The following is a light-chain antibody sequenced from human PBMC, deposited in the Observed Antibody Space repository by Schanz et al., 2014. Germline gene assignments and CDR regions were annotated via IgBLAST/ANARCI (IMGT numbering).Light chain of an antibody. J-gene: IGLJ2*01. V-gene: IGLV2-14*01. CDR2: DVS. Sequence: QSALTQPASVSGSPGQSITISCTGTSSDVGGYNYVSWYQQHPGKAPKLMIYDVSNRPSGVPDRFSGSKSGNTASLTISGLQAEDEADYYCSSYAGSNTVIFGEGTKVTVL. CDR3: SSYAGSNTVI. CDR1: SSDVGGYNY.